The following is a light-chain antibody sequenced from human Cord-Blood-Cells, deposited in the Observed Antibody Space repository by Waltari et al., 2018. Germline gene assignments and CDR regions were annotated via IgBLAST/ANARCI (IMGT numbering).Light chain of an antibody. J-gene: IGLJ3*02. CDR2: DVS. Sequence: QSALTQPPPVSGSPGQPATISSPGTSSDVGGFNYVSWYHQHPGKAPKLMIYDVSKRPSGVPDPFSGSKSGNTASLTISGLQAEDEADYYCCSYAGSYAWVFGGGTKLTVL. CDR1: SSDVGGFNY. V-gene: IGLV2-11*01. CDR3: CSYAGSYAWV.